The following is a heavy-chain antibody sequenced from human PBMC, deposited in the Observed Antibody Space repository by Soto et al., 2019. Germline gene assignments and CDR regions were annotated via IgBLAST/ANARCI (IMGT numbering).Heavy chain of an antibody. V-gene: IGHV4-61*01. CDR3: ARGDYGDRGFAAMDV. J-gene: IGHJ6*02. CDR2: VFHSGAT. Sequence: QVQLQESGPGLVKPSETLSLTCTVSGGSVRSGRFYWTWIRQPPGKGLEWIGYVFHSGATSQKPSLKSRVTISVDTSKNQVSLRLSSVTAADTAVYYCARGDYGDRGFAAMDVWGQGTTVTVSS. CDR1: GGSVRSGRFY. D-gene: IGHD2-21*01.